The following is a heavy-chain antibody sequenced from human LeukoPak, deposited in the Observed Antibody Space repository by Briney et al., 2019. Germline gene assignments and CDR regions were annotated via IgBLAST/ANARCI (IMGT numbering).Heavy chain of an antibody. Sequence: GASVKVSCKASGYTFTSYGISWVRQAPGQGLEWMGWISAYNGNTNYAQKLQGRVTMTTDTSTSTAYMEPRSLRSDDTAVYYCAREGGVSSSWYYYYGMDVWGQGTTVTVSS. V-gene: IGHV1-18*01. CDR2: ISAYNGNT. J-gene: IGHJ6*02. CDR1: GYTFTSYG. D-gene: IGHD6-13*01. CDR3: AREGGVSSSWYYYYGMDV.